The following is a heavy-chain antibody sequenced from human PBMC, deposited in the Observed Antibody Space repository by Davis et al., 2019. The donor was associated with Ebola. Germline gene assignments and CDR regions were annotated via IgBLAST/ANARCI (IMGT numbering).Heavy chain of an antibody. Sequence: AASVKVSCKASGYTFTTYDINWVRQATGQGLEWMGWMNPDSGNTGYAQKFQARVTMTRDTSTSTVYMELTSLTSDDTAVYYCAIITMTWGQGTLLTVSS. CDR2: MNPDSGNT. CDR1: GYTFTTYD. J-gene: IGHJ4*02. D-gene: IGHD3-22*01. V-gene: IGHV1-8*01. CDR3: AIITMT.